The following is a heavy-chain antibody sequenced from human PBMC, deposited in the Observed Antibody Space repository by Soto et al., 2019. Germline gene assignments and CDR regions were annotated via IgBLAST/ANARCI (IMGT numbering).Heavy chain of an antibody. CDR2: MNPNSGNT. D-gene: IGHD2-8*01. Sequence: ASVKVSCKASGYTFTSYDINWVRQATGQGLEWMGWMNPNSGNTGYAQKFQGRVSMTRDTSIRTAYLQLSSLKSEDTAVYYCARKIPDTDGFDSWGQGILVTVSS. V-gene: IGHV1-8*01. CDR3: ARKIPDTDGFDS. CDR1: GYTFTSYD. J-gene: IGHJ4*02.